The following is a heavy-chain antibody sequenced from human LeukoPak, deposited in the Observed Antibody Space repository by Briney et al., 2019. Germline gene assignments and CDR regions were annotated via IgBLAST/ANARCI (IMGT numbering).Heavy chain of an antibody. Sequence: GGSLRLSCAASGFTFSSMNWVRPAPGKGLEWVSYISSSSSTIYYADSVKGRFTISRDNAKNSLYLQMNSLRDEDTAAYYCARDPVLYYDSSGPLGGYYGMDVWGQGTTVTVSS. D-gene: IGHD3-22*01. J-gene: IGHJ6*02. V-gene: IGHV3-48*02. CDR2: ISSSSSTI. CDR1: GFTFSS. CDR3: ARDPVLYYDSSGPLGGYYGMDV.